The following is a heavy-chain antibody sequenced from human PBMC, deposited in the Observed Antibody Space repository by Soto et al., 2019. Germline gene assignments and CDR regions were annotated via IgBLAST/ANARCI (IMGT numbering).Heavy chain of an antibody. CDR3: AKQPFSAAPYYFDS. J-gene: IGHJ4*02. CDR1: GFTFPNYA. D-gene: IGHD6-13*01. Sequence: GGSLRLCCAASGFTFPNYALSWVRQAPGKGLEWVADISGGGHTYYADSVKGRFTISRDNSQNMFFLQMNSLEVEDTALYFCAKQPFSAAPYYFDSWGQGALVTVSS. V-gene: IGHV3-23*01. CDR2: ISGGGHT.